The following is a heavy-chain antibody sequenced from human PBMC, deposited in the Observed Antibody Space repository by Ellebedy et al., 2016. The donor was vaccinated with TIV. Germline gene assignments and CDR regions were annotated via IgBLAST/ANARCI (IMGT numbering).Heavy chain of an antibody. J-gene: IGHJ4*02. D-gene: IGHD7-27*01. CDR2: ISYDGSNK. Sequence: GESLKISCAASGFTFSSYAMHWVRQAPGKGLEWVAVISYDGSNKYYADSVKGRFTISRDNSKNTLYLQMNSLRAEDTAVYYCARDSPQLGYFDYWGQGTLVTVSS. CDR1: GFTFSSYA. V-gene: IGHV3-30-3*01. CDR3: ARDSPQLGYFDY.